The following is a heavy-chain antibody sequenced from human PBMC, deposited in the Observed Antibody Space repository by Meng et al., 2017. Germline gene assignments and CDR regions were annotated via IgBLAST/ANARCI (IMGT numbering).Heavy chain of an antibody. Sequence: QLQLPQWGAGLLKPSEPLSLPCAVYGGSFSGYYWSWIRQPPGKGLEWIGEINHSGSTNYNPSLKSRVTISVDTSKNQFSLKLSSVTAADTAVYYCARRGIAARPFYYWGQGTLVTVSS. V-gene: IGHV4-34*01. D-gene: IGHD6-6*01. CDR2: INHSGST. J-gene: IGHJ4*02. CDR3: ARRGIAARPFYY. CDR1: GGSFSGYY.